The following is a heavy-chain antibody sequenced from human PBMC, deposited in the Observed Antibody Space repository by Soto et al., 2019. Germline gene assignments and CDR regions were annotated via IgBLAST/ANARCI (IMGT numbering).Heavy chain of an antibody. CDR1: GFTFTSYA. CDR3: GKYGSGSLYTMFDY. Sequence: EVQLLESGGGLVQPGGSLRLSCAASGFTFTSYAMSWVRQAPGKGLEWVSGISGGGGSTYYADSVKGRFTISRDNSKNTLYLQMKSLRADDTAVYYCGKYGSGSLYTMFDYWGQGTLVTVSS. V-gene: IGHV3-23*01. J-gene: IGHJ4*02. D-gene: IGHD3-10*01. CDR2: ISGGGGST.